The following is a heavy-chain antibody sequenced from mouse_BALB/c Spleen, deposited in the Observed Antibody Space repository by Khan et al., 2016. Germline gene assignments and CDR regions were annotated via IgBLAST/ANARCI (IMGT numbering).Heavy chain of an antibody. CDR1: GYTFSSYW. V-gene: IGHV1-9*01. CDR3: ARTDRRGYFDY. CDR2: ILPGSGST. J-gene: IGHJ2*01. Sequence: QVPLKQSGAELMKPGASVKISCKATGYTFSSYWIEWVKQRPGHGLEWIGEILPGSGSTNYNEKFRGKATFTADTSSNTAYMQHSSMTSEDSAVHYCARTDRRGYFDYWGQGTTLTVSS.